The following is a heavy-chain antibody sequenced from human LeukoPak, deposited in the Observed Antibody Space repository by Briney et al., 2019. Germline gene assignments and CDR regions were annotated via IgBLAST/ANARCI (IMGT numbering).Heavy chain of an antibody. J-gene: IGHJ4*02. CDR3: ARGRGLGELAVASFDS. D-gene: IGHD6-19*01. CDR1: GFNFTGYW. CDR2: LYSDGRSL. V-gene: IGHV3-74*03. Sequence: PGGSLRLSCAGSGFNFTGYWMHWVRQAPGKGLEWISRLYSDGRSLTYADSVMGRFTISRDNATNMLYLQMNSLRAEDTAVYYCARGRGLGELAVASFDSWGQGILVTVSS.